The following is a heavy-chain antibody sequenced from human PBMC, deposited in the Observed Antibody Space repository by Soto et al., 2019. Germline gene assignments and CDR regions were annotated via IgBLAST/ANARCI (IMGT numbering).Heavy chain of an antibody. D-gene: IGHD4-17*01. CDR3: AKGPRVTPPPIYYYSYYRDV. CDR1: GFTFSSYA. Sequence: EVQLLESGGGLVQPGGSLRLSCAASGFTFSSYAMSWVRQAPGKGLEWVSAISGSGGSTYYADSVKGRFTISRDNSKNTLYLQLTSLRAEDTAVYYCAKGPRVTPPPIYYYSYYRDVWGKGTPVTVSS. CDR2: ISGSGGST. J-gene: IGHJ6*03. V-gene: IGHV3-23*01.